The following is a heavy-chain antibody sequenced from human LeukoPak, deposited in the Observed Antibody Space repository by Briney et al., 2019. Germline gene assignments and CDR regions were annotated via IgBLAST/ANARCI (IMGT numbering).Heavy chain of an antibody. CDR3: ARAGQEWFGESGFDY. D-gene: IGHD3-10*01. J-gene: IGHJ4*02. CDR1: GFTFSSYW. CDR2: IKQDGSEK. Sequence: TGGSLRLSCAASGFTFSSYWMSWVRQAPGKGLEWVANIKQDGSEKNYVDSVKGRFTISRDNAKNSLYLQMNSLRGEDTAVYYCARAGQEWFGESGFDYWGQGTLVTVSS. V-gene: IGHV3-7*03.